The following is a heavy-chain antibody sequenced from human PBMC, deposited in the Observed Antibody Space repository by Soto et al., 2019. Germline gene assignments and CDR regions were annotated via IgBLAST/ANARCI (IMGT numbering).Heavy chain of an antibody. CDR1: GFTFSSYS. D-gene: IGHD5-12*01. Sequence: EVQLVESGGGLVKPGGSLRLSCAASGFTFSSYSMNWVRQAPGKGLEWVSSISSSSSYIYYADSVKGRFTISRDNAKNSLYLQMNSLRAEDSAVYYCARLAGGYDLYYYYYMDVWGKGSTVTASS. J-gene: IGHJ6*03. CDR2: ISSSSSYI. CDR3: ARLAGGYDLYYYYYMDV. V-gene: IGHV3-21*01.